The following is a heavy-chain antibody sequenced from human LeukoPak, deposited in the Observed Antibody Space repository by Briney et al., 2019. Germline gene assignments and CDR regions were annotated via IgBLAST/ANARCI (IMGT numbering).Heavy chain of an antibody. V-gene: IGHV3-48*01. J-gene: IGHJ4*02. Sequence: GGSLRLSCAASGFTLSSYSMNWVRQAPGKGLEWISYISSSSSAIYYADSVKGGFTISRDNAKNSLYLQMNSLRGEDTGVYYCVRDRFYSFDYWGQGTLVTVSS. CDR3: VRDRFYSFDY. CDR2: ISSSSSAI. CDR1: GFTLSSYS.